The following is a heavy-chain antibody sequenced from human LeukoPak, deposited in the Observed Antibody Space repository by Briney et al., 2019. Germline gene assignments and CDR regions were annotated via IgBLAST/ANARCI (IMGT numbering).Heavy chain of an antibody. CDR1: GGSISSSSYY. CDR3: ARQAHRLLDSDY. D-gene: IGHD3/OR15-3a*01. Sequence: PSETLSLTCTVSGGSISSSSYYWGWIRQPPGKGLEWLGSIYYSGSTYYHPSLKSRVTISVDTSKNQFSLKLSSVTAVDTALYRSARQAHRLLDSDYWGQGTVVSVSS. CDR2: IYYSGST. V-gene: IGHV4-39*01. J-gene: IGHJ4*02.